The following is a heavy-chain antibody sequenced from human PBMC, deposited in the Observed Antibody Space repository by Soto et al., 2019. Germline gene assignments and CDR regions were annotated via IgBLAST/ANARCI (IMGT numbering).Heavy chain of an antibody. Sequence: QVQLVESGGGVVQPGRSLRLSCAASGFTFSSYGMHWVRQAPGKGLEWVAVISYDGSNKYYADSVKGRFTISRDNSKNTLYLQMNSLRAEDTAVYYCAKDADDYGGKGSFVYWGQGTLVTVSS. V-gene: IGHV3-30*18. D-gene: IGHD4-17*01. J-gene: IGHJ4*02. CDR2: ISYDGSNK. CDR3: AKDADDYGGKGSFVY. CDR1: GFTFSSYG.